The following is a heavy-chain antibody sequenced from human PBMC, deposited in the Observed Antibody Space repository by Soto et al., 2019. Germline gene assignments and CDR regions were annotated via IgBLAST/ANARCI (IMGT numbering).Heavy chain of an antibody. CDR1: GFTFSNYA. CDR3: AKESMRVAVSASRVYGMDV. D-gene: IGHD6-19*01. V-gene: IGHV3-23*04. CDR2: TRSNGEYT. Sequence: DVRVVESGGGLVQRGGSLRLSCAGSGFTFSNYAMTWVRQAPGKGLEWVSTTRSNGEYTYYADSVKGRFTVSRDNSQNALFLEMSRLRAEDTAVYYCAKESMRVAVSASRVYGMDVWGQGTTVTVSS. J-gene: IGHJ6*02.